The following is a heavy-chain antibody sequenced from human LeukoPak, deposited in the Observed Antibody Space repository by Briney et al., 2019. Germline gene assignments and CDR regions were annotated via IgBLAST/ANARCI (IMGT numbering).Heavy chain of an antibody. V-gene: IGHV3-73*01. CDR3: TRVVPADILGNDY. CDR2: IRSKANSYAT. CDR1: GFTFSGSA. D-gene: IGHD2-2*01. J-gene: IGHJ4*02. Sequence: GGSLRLSCAASGFTFSGSAMHWVRQASGKGLEWVGRIRSKANSYATAYAASVKGRFTISRDDSKNTAYLQMNSLKTEDTAVYYCTRVVPADILGNDYWGQETLVTVSS.